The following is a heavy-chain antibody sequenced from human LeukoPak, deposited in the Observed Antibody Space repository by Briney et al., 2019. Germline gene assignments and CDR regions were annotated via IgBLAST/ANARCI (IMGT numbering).Heavy chain of an antibody. CDR1: GFTFSNAW. CDR2: IKSKTDGGTT. CDR3: TTSFQEHSYDFWSGPPFNYYYYYMDV. V-gene: IGHV3-15*01. J-gene: IGHJ6*03. Sequence: GGSLRLSCAASGFTFSNAWMSWVRQAPGKGLEWVGRIKSKTDGGTTDYAAPVKGRFTISRDDSKNTLYLQMNSLKTEDTAVYYCTTSFQEHSYDFWSGPPFNYYYYYMDVWGKGTTVTVSS. D-gene: IGHD3-3*01.